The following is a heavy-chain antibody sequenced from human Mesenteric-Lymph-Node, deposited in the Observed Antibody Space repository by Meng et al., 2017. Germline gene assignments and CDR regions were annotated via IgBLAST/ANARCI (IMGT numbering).Heavy chain of an antibody. CDR2: IYYSGST. Sequence: SQTLSLTCTVSGGSISRSSFYWGWIRQPPGKGLEWIGSIYYSGSTYYNPSLKSRVTISLDTSKNQFSLKLSSVTAADTAVYYCARDPFSSGYYSSLGAFDIWGQGTMVTV. CDR1: GGSISRSSFY. V-gene: IGHV4-39*07. CDR3: ARDPFSSGYYSSLGAFDI. J-gene: IGHJ3*02. D-gene: IGHD3-22*01.